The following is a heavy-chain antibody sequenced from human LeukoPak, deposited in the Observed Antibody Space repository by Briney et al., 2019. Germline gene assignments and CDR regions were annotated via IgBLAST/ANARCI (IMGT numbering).Heavy chain of an antibody. D-gene: IGHD4-17*01. CDR2: INHSGST. CDR3: ARGPRSIDYGDSFDY. CDR1: GGSFSGYY. V-gene: IGHV4-34*01. Sequence: SETLSLTCAVYGGSFSGYYWSWIRQPPGKGLEWIGEINHSGSTNYNPSLKSRVTISADTSKNQFSLKLSSVTAADTAVYYCARGPRSIDYGDSFDYWGQGTLVTVSS. J-gene: IGHJ4*02.